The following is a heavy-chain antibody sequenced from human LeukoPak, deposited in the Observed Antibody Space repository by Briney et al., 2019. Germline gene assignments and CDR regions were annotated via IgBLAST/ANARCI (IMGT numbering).Heavy chain of an antibody. CDR1: GYTFTGYY. V-gene: IGHV1-24*01. CDR2: FDPEDGET. CDR3: ATTLGGLAFDY. Sequence: GASVKVSCKASGYTFTGYYIHWVRQAPGKGLEWMGGFDPEDGETIYAQKFQGRVTMTEDTSTDTAYMELSSLRSEDTAVYYCATTLGGLAFDYWGQGTLVTVSS. J-gene: IGHJ4*02. D-gene: IGHD6-19*01.